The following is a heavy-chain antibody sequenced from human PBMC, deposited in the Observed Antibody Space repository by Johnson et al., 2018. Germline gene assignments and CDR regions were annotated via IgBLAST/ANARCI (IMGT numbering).Heavy chain of an antibody. CDR2: ISYDGSNK. CDR1: GFTFSSYG. D-gene: IGHD6-13*01. Sequence: QVQLVESGGGVVQPGRSLRLSCAASGFTFSSYGMHWVRQAPGKGLEWVAVISYDGSNKYYADSVKGRFTISRDNSKNTLYRQMNSLRAEDTAVYYCAKGLYSSSWYGQYYYMDVWGKGTTVTVSS. CDR3: AKGLYSSSWYGQYYYMDV. V-gene: IGHV3-30*18. J-gene: IGHJ6*03.